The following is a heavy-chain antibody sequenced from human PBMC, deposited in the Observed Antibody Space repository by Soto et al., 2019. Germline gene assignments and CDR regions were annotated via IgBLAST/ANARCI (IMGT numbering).Heavy chain of an antibody. CDR2: IYYSGST. CDR3: ATLPHYGDPKAGF. CDR1: DGSISSSNYY. Sequence: PSQTLSLTCTVSDGSISSSNYYRGWIRQPPGKGLEWIGSIYYSGSTYYNSSLKSRVTISVDTSKNQFSLKVTSVTAADTAVYYCATLPHYGDPKAGFWXQGTLVTVSS. D-gene: IGHD4-17*01. V-gene: IGHV4-39*01. J-gene: IGHJ4*02.